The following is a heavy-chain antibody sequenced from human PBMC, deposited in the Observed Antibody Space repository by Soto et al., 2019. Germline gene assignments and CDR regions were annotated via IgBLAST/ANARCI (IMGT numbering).Heavy chain of an antibody. J-gene: IGHJ6*02. D-gene: IGHD6-19*01. V-gene: IGHV3-33*01. CDR2: IWYDGSNK. Sequence: PGGSLRLSCAASGFTFSSYGMHWVRQAPGKGLEWVAVIWYDGSNKYYADSVKGRFTISRDNSKNTLYLQMNSLRAEDTAVYYCARDGLPRQYYYYYYGMDVWGQGTTVTVSS. CDR1: GFTFSSYG. CDR3: ARDGLPRQYYYYYYGMDV.